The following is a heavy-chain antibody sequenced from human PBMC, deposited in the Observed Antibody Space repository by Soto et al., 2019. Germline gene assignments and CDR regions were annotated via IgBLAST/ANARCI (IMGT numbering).Heavy chain of an antibody. CDR2: IKSKIDGETT. Sequence: PGGSLRLSCAVSGFTFNSAWMSWVRQAPGKGLEWVARIKSKIDGETTDYIAPVKGRFAISRDDSKNALYLQISSLKAEDTAVYYCTTVIAPTGIFIPYLGQGTRVTVSS. J-gene: IGHJ4*02. V-gene: IGHV3-15*01. CDR1: GFTFNSAW. CDR3: TTVIAPTGIFIPY. D-gene: IGHD6-13*01.